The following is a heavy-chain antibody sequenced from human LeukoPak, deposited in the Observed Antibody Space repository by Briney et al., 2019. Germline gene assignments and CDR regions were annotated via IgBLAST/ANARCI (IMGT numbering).Heavy chain of an antibody. CDR2: IIPILGIA. CDR1: GGTFSSYT. CDR3: ARDDYYGSGSYFDY. Sequence: ASVKVSCKASGGTFSSYTISWVRQAPGQGLGWMGRIIPILGIANYAQKFQGRVTITADKSTSTAYMELSSLRSGDTAVYYCARDDYYGSGSYFDYWGQGTLVTVSS. V-gene: IGHV1-69*04. D-gene: IGHD3-10*01. J-gene: IGHJ4*02.